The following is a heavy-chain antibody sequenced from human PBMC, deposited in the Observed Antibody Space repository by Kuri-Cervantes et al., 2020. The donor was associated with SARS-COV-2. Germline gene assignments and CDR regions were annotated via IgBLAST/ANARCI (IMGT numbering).Heavy chain of an antibody. Sequence: GGSLRLSCAASGFTFSSYAMGWVRQAPGKGLEWVAVISYDGSNKYYADSVKGRFTISRDNSKNTLYLQMNSLRAEDTAVYYCARGGFFWYYYDSSGYHGGNYFDYWGQGTLVTVSS. CDR1: GFTFSSYA. CDR3: ARGGFFWYYYDSSGYHGGNYFDY. D-gene: IGHD3-22*01. J-gene: IGHJ4*02. V-gene: IGHV3-30-3*01. CDR2: ISYDGSNK.